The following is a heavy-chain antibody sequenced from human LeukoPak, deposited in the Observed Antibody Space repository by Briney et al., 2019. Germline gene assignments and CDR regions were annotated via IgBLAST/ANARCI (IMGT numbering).Heavy chain of an antibody. J-gene: IGHJ6*02. CDR3: AKDAVKLQPSHSYGMDV. D-gene: IGHD3-22*01. CDR1: GFTFDDYA. V-gene: IGHV3-9*01. Sequence: HPGRSLRLSCAASGFTFDDYAMHWVRQAPGKGLEWVSVISWNSGNIGYADSVKGRFTVSRDNAKNSLYLQVNSLRAEDTALYYCAKDAVKLQPSHSYGMDVWGQGTTVTVSS. CDR2: ISWNSGNI.